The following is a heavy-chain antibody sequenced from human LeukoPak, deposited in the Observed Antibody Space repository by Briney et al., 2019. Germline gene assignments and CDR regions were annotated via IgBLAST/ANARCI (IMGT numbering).Heavy chain of an antibody. D-gene: IGHD2-8*02. Sequence: GGSLRLSCAASGFTFRTFAMIWVRQPPGKGLEWVSSIFPSGGEIHYADSVRGRFTISRDNSKSTLSLQMNSLRAEDTAIYYCATYRQVLLPFESWGQGTLVTVSS. CDR2: IFPSGGEI. J-gene: IGHJ4*02. V-gene: IGHV3-23*01. CDR3: ATYRQVLLPFES. CDR1: GFTFRTFA.